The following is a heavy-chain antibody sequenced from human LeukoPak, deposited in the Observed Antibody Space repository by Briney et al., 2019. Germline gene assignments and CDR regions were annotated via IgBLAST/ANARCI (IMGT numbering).Heavy chain of an antibody. V-gene: IGHV4-39*07. D-gene: IGHD3-10*01. CDR3: ARGMVRGVPDAFDT. CDR2: IYYSGST. J-gene: IGHJ3*02. Sequence: SETLSLTCTVSGGSISSSSYYWGWIRQPPGKGLEWIGSIYYSGSTYYNPSLKSRVTISVDTSKNQFSLKLSSVTAADTAVYYCARGMVRGVPDAFDTWGQGTMVTVSS. CDR1: GGSISSSSYY.